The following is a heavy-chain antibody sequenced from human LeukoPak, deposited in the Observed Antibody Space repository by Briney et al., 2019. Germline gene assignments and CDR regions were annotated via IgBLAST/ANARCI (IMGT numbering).Heavy chain of an antibody. CDR3: ARGAGEYCSGGSCHHNWFDP. V-gene: IGHV1-2*02. D-gene: IGHD2-15*01. Sequence: ASVKVSCKASGYTFTAYYMHWVRQAAGQGLEWMAFINPNSGGTHYAQKFQGRVTMTRDTSINTVYMELNSLRSDDTGIYYCARGAGEYCSGGSCHHNWFDPWGQGTLVTVSS. CDR1: GYTFTAYY. CDR2: INPNSGGT. J-gene: IGHJ5*02.